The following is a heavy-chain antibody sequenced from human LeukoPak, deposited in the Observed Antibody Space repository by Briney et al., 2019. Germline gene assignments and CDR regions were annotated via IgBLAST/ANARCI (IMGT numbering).Heavy chain of an antibody. D-gene: IGHD2-15*01. CDR2: INHSGST. V-gene: IGHV4-34*01. J-gene: IGHJ5*02. Sequence: SETLSLTCAVYGGSFSGYYWSWIRQPPGKGLEWIGEINHSGSTNYNPSLKSRVTISVDTSKNQFSLKLSSVTAADTAVYYCARGRGYCSGGSCYYNWFDPWGQGTLVTVSS. CDR1: GGSFSGYY. CDR3: ARGRGYCSGGSCYYNWFDP.